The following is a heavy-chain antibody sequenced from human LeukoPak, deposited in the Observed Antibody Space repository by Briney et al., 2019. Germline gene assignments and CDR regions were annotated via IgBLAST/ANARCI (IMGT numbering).Heavy chain of an antibody. J-gene: IGHJ6*03. V-gene: IGHV3-48*01. Sequence: GGSLRLSCAASGFTFSSYSMNWVRQAPGKGLEWVSYISSSSSTIYYAGSVKGRFTISRGNAQNSLYLQMNSLRAEGTAVYYCARVAARQGDHYYQYYMDVWGKGTTVTVSS. CDR3: ARVAARQGDHYYQYYMDV. D-gene: IGHD6-6*01. CDR2: ISSSSSTI. CDR1: GFTFSSYS.